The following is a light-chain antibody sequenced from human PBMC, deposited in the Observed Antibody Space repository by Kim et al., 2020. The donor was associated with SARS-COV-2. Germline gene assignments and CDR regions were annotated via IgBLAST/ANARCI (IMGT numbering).Light chain of an antibody. Sequence: QSALTQPASVSGSPGQSITISCTGTSSDVSGYNYVSWYQQSSGKAPKLMIYDVFKRPSGVPNRFSGSKSGNTASLTISGLQAEDEADYYCTSYRNSGYVFGTGTKVTVL. CDR2: DVF. CDR3: TSYRNSGYV. J-gene: IGLJ1*01. CDR1: SSDVSGYNY. V-gene: IGLV2-14*03.